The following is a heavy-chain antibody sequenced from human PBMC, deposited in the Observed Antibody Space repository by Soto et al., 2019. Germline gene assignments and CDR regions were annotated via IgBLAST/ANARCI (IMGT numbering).Heavy chain of an antibody. D-gene: IGHD4-17*01. CDR2: TYYRSKWSN. Sequence: SQTLSLTCAISGDSVSSNSVAWNWIRQSPSRGLEWLGRTYYRSKWSNDYAVSVKSRITINPDTSKNQFSLQLDSVTPEDTVLFYFARDSPGYGDYVLFDYWGQGTRVTVSS. CDR1: GDSVSSNSVA. CDR3: ARDSPGYGDYVLFDY. J-gene: IGHJ4*02. V-gene: IGHV6-1*01.